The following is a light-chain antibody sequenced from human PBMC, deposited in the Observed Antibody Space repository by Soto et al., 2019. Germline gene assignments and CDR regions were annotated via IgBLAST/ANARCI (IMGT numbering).Light chain of an antibody. CDR2: DAS. CDR3: QQYHIYPLT. J-gene: IGKJ4*01. CDR1: QSIITW. Sequence: DIQMTQSPSTLPASVGDTVTITCRASQSIITWLAWFQQAPGKAPKILISDASSLKSGVQSRFSGSGSGTEFTLTISSLQPDDFATYYCQQYHIYPLTFGGGTKVEI. V-gene: IGKV1-5*01.